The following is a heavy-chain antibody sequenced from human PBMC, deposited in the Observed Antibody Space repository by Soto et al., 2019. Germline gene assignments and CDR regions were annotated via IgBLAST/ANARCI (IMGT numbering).Heavy chain of an antibody. D-gene: IGHD3-3*01. CDR3: ARDYDFWSGQRYYYYGMDV. V-gene: IGHV3-30-3*01. J-gene: IGHJ6*02. CDR2: ISYDGSNK. CDR1: GFTFSSYA. Sequence: QVPLVESGGGVVQPGRSLRLSCAASGFTFSSYAMHWVRQAPGKGLEWVAVISYDGSNKYYADSVKGRFTISRDNSKNTLYLQMNSLRAEDTAVYYCARDYDFWSGQRYYYYGMDVWGQGTTVTVSS.